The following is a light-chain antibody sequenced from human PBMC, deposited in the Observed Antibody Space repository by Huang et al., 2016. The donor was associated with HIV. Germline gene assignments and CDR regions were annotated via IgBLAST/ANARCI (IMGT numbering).Light chain of an antibody. V-gene: IGKV1-39*01. CDR1: QSISSY. CDR3: QQSYSNTFT. Sequence: DIQLTQSPSSLSASVGDRGFITCRASQSISSYLNWHQQQPGTAPNLLIYAASSLHSEVPSRFSGRGSGTDFTLTIRSMQPEDFATYYCQQSYSNTFTFGAGTKVDVK. CDR2: AAS. J-gene: IGKJ3*01.